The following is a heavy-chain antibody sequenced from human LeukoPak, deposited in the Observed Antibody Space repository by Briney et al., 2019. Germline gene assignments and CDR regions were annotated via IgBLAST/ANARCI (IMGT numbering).Heavy chain of an antibody. Sequence: GESLKISCQVSGYSFTNYWIGLVRQMPGKGLEPIGIIYPADSDTTYSPSFQGQVTISADKSISTVYLQWSSLKASDTAMYYCARQSRDGSKTRGYYFDYWGQGTLVTVSS. CDR3: ARQSRDGSKTRGYYFDY. V-gene: IGHV5-51*01. CDR2: IYPADSDT. J-gene: IGHJ4*02. D-gene: IGHD3-10*01. CDR1: GYSFTNYW.